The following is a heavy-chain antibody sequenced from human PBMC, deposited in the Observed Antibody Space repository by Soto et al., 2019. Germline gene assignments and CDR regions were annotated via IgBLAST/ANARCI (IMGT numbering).Heavy chain of an antibody. CDR1: GFTFDDYA. J-gene: IGHJ3*02. V-gene: IGHV3-43*02. CDR3: AKEVQYSSGLYAFDI. Sequence: GSLRLSCAASGFTFDDYAMHWVRQAPGKGLEWVSLISGDGGSTYYADSVKGRFTISRDNSKNSLYLQMNSLRTEDTALYYFAKEVQYSSGLYAFDIWGQGTMVTVSS. D-gene: IGHD6-19*01. CDR2: ISGDGGST.